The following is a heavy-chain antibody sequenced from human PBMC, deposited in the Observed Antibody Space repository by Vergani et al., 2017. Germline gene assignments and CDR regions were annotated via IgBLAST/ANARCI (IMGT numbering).Heavy chain of an antibody. CDR2: MYHSGNT. Sequence: QVRLQESGPGLVKPSETLSITCSVSGGSMSGYYWSWIRQPPGKELEWIGYMYHSGNTNYNHSLETRVTISGDTSKNRFSLKLNSVTAADTAVYYCGRVADFYGFESRLLDLWGQGILVTVSS. J-gene: IGHJ5*02. V-gene: IGHV4-59*01. CDR3: GRVADFYGFESRLLDL. D-gene: IGHD3-10*01. CDR1: GGSMSGYY.